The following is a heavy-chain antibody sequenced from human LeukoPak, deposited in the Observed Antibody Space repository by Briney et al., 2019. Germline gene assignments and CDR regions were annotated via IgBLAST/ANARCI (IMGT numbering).Heavy chain of an antibody. D-gene: IGHD6-19*01. CDR2: IRYDGSNK. CDR1: GFTFSSYG. CDR3: ARDQYSSGWYKFDY. V-gene: IGHV3-30*02. Sequence: PGGSLRLSCAASGFTFSSYGMHWVRQAPGKGLEWVTFIRYDGSNKYYADSVKGRFTISRDNSKNTLYLQMNSLRAEDTAVYYCARDQYSSGWYKFDYWGQGTLVTVSS. J-gene: IGHJ4*02.